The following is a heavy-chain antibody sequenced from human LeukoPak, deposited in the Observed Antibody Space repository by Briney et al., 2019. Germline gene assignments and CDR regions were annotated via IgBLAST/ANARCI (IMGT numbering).Heavy chain of an antibody. V-gene: IGHV4-59*08. D-gene: IGHD3-22*01. J-gene: IGHJ2*01. Sequence: SKTLSLTCTVSGGSISSYYWSWIRQPPGKGLEWIGYIYYSGSTNYNPSLKSRVTISVDTSKNQFSLKLSSVTAADTAVYYCARRHYDSSGYPLRGFDLWGRGTLVTVSS. CDR2: IYYSGST. CDR3: ARRHYDSSGYPLRGFDL. CDR1: GGSISSYY.